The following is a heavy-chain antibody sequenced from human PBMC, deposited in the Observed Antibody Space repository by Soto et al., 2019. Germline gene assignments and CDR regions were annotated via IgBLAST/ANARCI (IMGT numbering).Heavy chain of an antibody. CDR1: GFTFDDYA. V-gene: IGHV3-9*01. D-gene: IGHD3-10*01. Sequence: EVQLVESGGGLVQPGRSLRLSCAASGFTFDDYAMHWVRQAPGKGLEWVSGISWNSGSIGYADSVKGRFTISRDNAKNSLYLQMDSLRAEDTALYYCAKVEGSSVGDYYAYMDVWGKGTTFTVSS. CDR3: AKVEGSSVGDYYAYMDV. J-gene: IGHJ6*03. CDR2: ISWNSGSI.